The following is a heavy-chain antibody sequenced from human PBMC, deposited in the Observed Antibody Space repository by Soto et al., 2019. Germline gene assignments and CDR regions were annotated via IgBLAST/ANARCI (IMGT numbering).Heavy chain of an antibody. V-gene: IGHV3-30*09. CDR3: ARAFSGSYPNFDY. D-gene: IGHD1-26*01. CDR1: GFIFRSYA. Sequence: HPGGSLRLSCLASGFIFRSYAMHWVRQAPGKGLEWVAVITYDGANGYYADSVRGRFAISRDNSKSTLFLQMNSLRPEDTAVYYCARAFSGSYPNFDYWGQGTLVTV. J-gene: IGHJ4*02. CDR2: ITYDGANG.